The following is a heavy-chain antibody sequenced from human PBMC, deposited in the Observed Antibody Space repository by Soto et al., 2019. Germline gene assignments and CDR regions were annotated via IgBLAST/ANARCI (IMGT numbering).Heavy chain of an antibody. Sequence: VQLVESGGGLVQPGGSLRLSCVTSGFTFSSHSMTWVRQAPGKGLEWISYISSRSVTIYYADSVKGRFTISRDNAKNSLYLQMNSLRAEDTAMYFCARENKDWGQGTLVTVSS. CDR3: ARENKD. CDR1: GFTFSSHS. CDR2: ISSRSVTI. V-gene: IGHV3-48*01. J-gene: IGHJ1*01.